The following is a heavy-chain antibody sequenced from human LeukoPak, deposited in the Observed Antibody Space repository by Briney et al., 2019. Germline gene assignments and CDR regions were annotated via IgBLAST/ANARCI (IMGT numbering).Heavy chain of an antibody. D-gene: IGHD3-16*02. CDR3: ARHIGGGIEDMDV. J-gene: IGHJ6*03. CDR1: GGSIGTYY. CDR2: IYVTST. V-gene: IGHV4-59*08. Sequence: SETLSLTCTVSGGSIGTYYWSWIRQSPGKGLEWIGYIYVTSTRYNPYLQSRVTISVDTSRNQFFLKMSSVTAADTAVYYCARHIGGGIEDMDVWGKGTKVTVSS.